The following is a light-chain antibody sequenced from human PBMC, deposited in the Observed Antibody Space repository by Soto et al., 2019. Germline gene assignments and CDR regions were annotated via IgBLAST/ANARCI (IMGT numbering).Light chain of an antibody. Sequence: EIVLTQSPGTLSLSPGERATLSCRASQSVTSNYLAWYQQKPGQAPSRLIYGASSRATGISDRFSGSGSGTDFTLTINRLEPEDFAVYYCQQYGSSPRTFGQGTEVEIK. V-gene: IGKV3-20*01. CDR3: QQYGSSPRT. CDR1: QSVTSNY. CDR2: GAS. J-gene: IGKJ1*01.